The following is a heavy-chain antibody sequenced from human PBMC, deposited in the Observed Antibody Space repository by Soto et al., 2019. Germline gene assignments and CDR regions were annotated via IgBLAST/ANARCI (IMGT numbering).Heavy chain of an antibody. D-gene: IGHD3-10*01. V-gene: IGHV1-69*08. CDR1: GGTFSSYT. CDR3: ARDGGFGEFPDFGMDV. J-gene: IGHJ6*02. CDR2: IIPILGIA. Sequence: QVQLVQSGAEVKKPGSSVKVSCKASGGTFSSYTISWVRQAPGQGLEWMGRIIPILGIANYAQKFQGRVTITADKSTSTAYMELSSLRSEDTAVYYCARDGGFGEFPDFGMDVWGQGTTVTVSS.